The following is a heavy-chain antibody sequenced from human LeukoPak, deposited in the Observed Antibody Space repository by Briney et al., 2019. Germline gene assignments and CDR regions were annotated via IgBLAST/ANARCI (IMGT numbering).Heavy chain of an antibody. CDR1: GFTFSSYN. D-gene: IGHD6-25*01. J-gene: IGHJ1*01. CDR3: ARDVRQRGF. Sequence: GGSETLSCAASGFTFSSYNMSWVRQAPGKGLEWVSSISRCNSYIYYAVSRERRVTISRDNMNNSLYLQMNSLRAEDTAVYYSARDVRQRGFCGQGTLAPVT. CDR2: ISRCNSYI. V-gene: IGHV3-21*01.